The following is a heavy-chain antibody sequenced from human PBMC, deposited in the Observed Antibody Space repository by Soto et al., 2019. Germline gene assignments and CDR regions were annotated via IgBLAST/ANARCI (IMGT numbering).Heavy chain of an antibody. J-gene: IGHJ6*02. V-gene: IGHV4-30-4*01. Sequence: SETLSLTCTVSGGSISSGDYYWSWIRQPPGKGLEWIGYIYYSGSTYYNPSLKSRVTISVDTSKNQFSLKLSSVTAADTAVYYCARDRYFYYYVSGSPWCQYYYCYGMDVWGQGTTDTVSS. D-gene: IGHD3-10*01. CDR1: GGSISSGDYY. CDR2: IYYSGST. CDR3: ARDRYFYYYVSGSPWCQYYYCYGMDV.